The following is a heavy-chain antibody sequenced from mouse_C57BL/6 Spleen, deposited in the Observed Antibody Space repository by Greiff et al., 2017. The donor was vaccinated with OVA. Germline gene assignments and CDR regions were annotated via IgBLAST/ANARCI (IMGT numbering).Heavy chain of an antibody. Sequence: VKLMESGPGLVAPSQSLSITCTVSGFSLTSYAISWVRQPPGKGLEWLGVIWTGGGTNYNSALKSRLSISKDNSKSQVFLKMNSLQTDDTARYYCARNENGGMDYSNYLFAYWGQGTLVTVSA. CDR1: GFSLTSYA. D-gene: IGHD2-5*01. CDR3: ARNENGGMDYSNYLFAY. CDR2: IWTGGGT. V-gene: IGHV2-9-1*01. J-gene: IGHJ3*01.